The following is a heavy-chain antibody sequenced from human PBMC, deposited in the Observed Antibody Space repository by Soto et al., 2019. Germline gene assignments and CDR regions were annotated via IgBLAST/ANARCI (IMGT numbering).Heavy chain of an antibody. V-gene: IGHV4-59*01. CDR2: IYYSGST. Sequence: QVQLQESGPGLVKPSETLSLTCTVSGGSISSYYWSWIRQPPGKGLEWIGYIYYSGSTNYNPSLRSRVTISVDTSKNQFSLKLGSVTAADTAVYYCARWRYVYSFDYWGQGTLVTVSS. CDR1: GGSISSYY. J-gene: IGHJ4*02. D-gene: IGHD5-18*01. CDR3: ARWRYVYSFDY.